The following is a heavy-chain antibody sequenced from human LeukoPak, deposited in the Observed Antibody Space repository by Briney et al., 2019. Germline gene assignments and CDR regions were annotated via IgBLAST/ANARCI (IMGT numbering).Heavy chain of an antibody. Sequence: PAGSLRLSCAASGFTLSSYWMYWVRQAPGKGLVWVSRINSDGSITNYADSVKGRFTISRDNAKNTAYLQMNSLKTEDTAVYYCTRQRGVEALRYFDWPTSGWFDPWGQGTLVTVSS. D-gene: IGHD3-9*01. CDR1: GFTLSSYW. CDR3: TRQRGVEALRYFDWPTSGWFDP. CDR2: INSDGSIT. J-gene: IGHJ5*02. V-gene: IGHV3-74*01.